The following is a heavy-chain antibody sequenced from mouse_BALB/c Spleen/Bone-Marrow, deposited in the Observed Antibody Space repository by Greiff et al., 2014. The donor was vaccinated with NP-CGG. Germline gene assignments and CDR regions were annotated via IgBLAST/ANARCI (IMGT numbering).Heavy chain of an antibody. V-gene: IGHV1-69*02. D-gene: IGHD4-1*01. CDR3: TTGAY. J-gene: IGHJ3*01. CDR2: IYPSDSYT. Sequence: VQLQQSGAELVRPGASVKLSCKASGYTFTSYWLNWVKQRPGQGLEWIGNIYPSDSYTNYNQKFKDKATLTVDKSSSTAYMQLSSPTSEDSAVYYCTTGAYWGQGTLVTVSA. CDR1: GYTFTSYW.